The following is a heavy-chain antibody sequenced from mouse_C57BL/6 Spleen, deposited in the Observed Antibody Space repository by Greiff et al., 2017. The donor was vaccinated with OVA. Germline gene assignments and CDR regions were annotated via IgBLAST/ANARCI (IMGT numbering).Heavy chain of an antibody. CDR2: IWSGGST. J-gene: IGHJ4*01. D-gene: IGHD1-1*01. V-gene: IGHV2-2*01. Sequence: QVQLKESGPGLVQPSQSLSITCTVSGFSLTSYGVHWVRQSPGKGLEWLGVIWSGGSTDYNAAFISRLSISKDNSKSQVFFKMNSLQADDTAIYYCARSDYYGSSPYAMDYWGQGTSVTVSS. CDR1: GFSLTSYG. CDR3: ARSDYYGSSPYAMDY.